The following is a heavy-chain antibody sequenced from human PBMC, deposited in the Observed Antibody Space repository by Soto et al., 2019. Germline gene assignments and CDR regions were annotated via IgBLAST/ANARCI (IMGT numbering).Heavy chain of an antibody. CDR1: GFAFSDYA. J-gene: IGHJ6*02. Sequence: QVQLVESGGGVVQPGRSLRLSCAASGFAFSDYAMHWVRQAPGKGLEWVAVIWYDGSNKYYGDSAKGRFTISRDNSKNTVYLHMNSLRAEDTAVYYCARGLVVAALDVWGQGTTVTVSS. V-gene: IGHV3-33*01. CDR3: ARGLVVAALDV. D-gene: IGHD2-15*01. CDR2: IWYDGSNK.